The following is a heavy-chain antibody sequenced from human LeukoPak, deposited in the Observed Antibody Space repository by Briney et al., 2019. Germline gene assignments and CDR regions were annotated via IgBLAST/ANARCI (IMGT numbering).Heavy chain of an antibody. J-gene: IGHJ3*02. CDR3: ARVCVPAAISAPAFDI. V-gene: IGHV3-21*01. CDR1: GFTFSSYS. CDR2: ISSSSSYI. Sequence: GGSLRLSCAASGFTFSSYSMNWVRQAPGKGLEWVSSISSSSSYIYYADSVKGRFTTSRDNAKNPLYLQMNSLRAEDTAVYYCARVCVPAAISAPAFDIWGQGTMVTVSS. D-gene: IGHD2-2*01.